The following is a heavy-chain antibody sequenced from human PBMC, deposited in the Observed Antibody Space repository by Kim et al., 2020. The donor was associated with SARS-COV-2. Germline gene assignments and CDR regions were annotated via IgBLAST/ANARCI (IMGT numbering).Heavy chain of an antibody. J-gene: IGHJ4*02. Sequence: ASVKVSCKASGYTFISYGISWVRQAPGQGLEWMGWISADNGNTNYAQKFQGRVTMTTDTSTSTAYMELRSLRSDDAAVYYCARDAPIPIYYDADYWGQGTLVTVSS. CDR3: ARDAPIPIYYDADY. V-gene: IGHV1-18*01. D-gene: IGHD3-22*01. CDR2: ISADNGNT. CDR1: GYTFISYG.